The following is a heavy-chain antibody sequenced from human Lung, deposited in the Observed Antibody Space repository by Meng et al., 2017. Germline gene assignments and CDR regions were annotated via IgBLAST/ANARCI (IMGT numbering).Heavy chain of an antibody. CDR3: ARLTSGGWMNHFDS. CDR1: GGSISTYY. J-gene: IGHJ4*02. D-gene: IGHD5-12*01. V-gene: IGHV4-59*01. CDR2: IYYNEDYSGSS. Sequence: QVQLQESGPRLVKPSETLYLTCTVPGGSISTYYWSWVRQPPGKGLEWIGYIYYNEDYSGSSNYNPSLNSRVTISADTSKNQFSLQLSSVTAADTAVYFCARLTSGGWMNHFDSWGQGTLVTVSS.